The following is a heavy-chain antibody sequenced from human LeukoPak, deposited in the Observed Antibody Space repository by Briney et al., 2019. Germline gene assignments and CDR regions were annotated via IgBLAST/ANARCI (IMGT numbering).Heavy chain of an antibody. V-gene: IGHV1-2*06. Sequence: ASVKVSCKVSGYTFTGYYLHWLRQAPGQGLEWMGRINPSGGGTNYAQKFQGRVTMTRDTSINTAYMDPSSLRSDDTAVYYCARGPSGSDYWGQGTLVTVSS. D-gene: IGHD3-10*01. CDR2: INPSGGGT. J-gene: IGHJ4*02. CDR1: GYTFTGYY. CDR3: ARGPSGSDY.